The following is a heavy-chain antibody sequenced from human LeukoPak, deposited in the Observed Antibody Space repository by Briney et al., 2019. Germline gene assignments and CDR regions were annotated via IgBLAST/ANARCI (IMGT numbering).Heavy chain of an antibody. Sequence: GASVKVSCKASGYTFTGYYMHWVRQAPGQGLEWMGWINPNSGGTNYAQKFQGRVTMTRDTSISTAYMELSRLRSDDTAVYYCARVRGYYDSSGYSPRGYFQHWGQGTLVTVSS. V-gene: IGHV1-2*02. J-gene: IGHJ1*01. CDR2: INPNSGGT. CDR1: GYTFTGYY. CDR3: ARVRGYYDSSGYSPRGYFQH. D-gene: IGHD3-22*01.